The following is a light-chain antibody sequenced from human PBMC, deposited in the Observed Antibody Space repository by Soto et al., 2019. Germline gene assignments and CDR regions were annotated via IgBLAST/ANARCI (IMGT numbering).Light chain of an antibody. CDR1: HSVSSTY. CDR3: QQYGSSPPYT. Sequence: EIVLTQSPGTLSLSPGERATLSCRASHSVSSTYLAWYQQKPGQAPRLLIYGASSRPTGIPDRFSGSGSGTDFTMTISRLEAEDFAVYYCQQYGSSPPYTFGQGTMLEIK. CDR2: GAS. J-gene: IGKJ2*01. V-gene: IGKV3-20*01.